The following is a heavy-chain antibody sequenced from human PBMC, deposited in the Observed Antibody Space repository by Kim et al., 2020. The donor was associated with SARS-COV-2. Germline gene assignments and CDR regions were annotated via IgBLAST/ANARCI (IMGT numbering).Heavy chain of an antibody. J-gene: IGHJ4*02. CDR2: INTNTGNP. CDR1: GYTFTTHG. D-gene: IGHD1-26*01. V-gene: IGHV7-4-1*02. Sequence: ASVKVSCKASGYTFTTHGINWVRQAPGQGLEWMGWINTNTGNPAYAQGFTGRFVFSLDTSVSTAYLQISSLNAEDTAVYYCARDVGATSFDHWGQGTLVTVSS. CDR3: ARDVGATSFDH.